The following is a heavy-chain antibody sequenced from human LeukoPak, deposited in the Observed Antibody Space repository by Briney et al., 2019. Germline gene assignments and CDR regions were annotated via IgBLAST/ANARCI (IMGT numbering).Heavy chain of an antibody. CDR1: GGSISSGGYY. J-gene: IGHJ4*02. Sequence: SETLSLTCTVSGGSISSGGYYWSWIRQHPGKGLEWIGYIYYSGSTYYNPSLKSRVTISVDTSKNQFSLKLSSVTAADTAVYYCARPTGKSRYFDYWGQGTLVTVSS. CDR3: ARPTGKSRYFDY. CDR2: IYYSGST. V-gene: IGHV4-31*03.